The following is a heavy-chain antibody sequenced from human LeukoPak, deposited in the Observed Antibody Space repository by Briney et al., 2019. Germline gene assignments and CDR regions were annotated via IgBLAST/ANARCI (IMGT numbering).Heavy chain of an antibody. CDR3: ARVIGSLAVDPYYFDY. CDR2: IYYSGST. V-gene: IGHV4-39*07. CDR1: GGSISSSSYY. Sequence: SETLSLTCTVSGGSISSSSYYWGWIRQPPGKGLEWIGSIYYSGSTYYNPTLKGRVTISVDTSKNQFSLKLSSVTAADTAVYYCARVIGSLAVDPYYFDYWGQGTLVTVSS. D-gene: IGHD3-16*01. J-gene: IGHJ4*02.